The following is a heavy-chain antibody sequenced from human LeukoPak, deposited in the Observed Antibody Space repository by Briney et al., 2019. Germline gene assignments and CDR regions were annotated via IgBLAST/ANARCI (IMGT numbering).Heavy chain of an antibody. CDR3: ARLVRITMVRGPKGDDY. CDR1: GFTFSSYV. CDR2: ISSSGSTI. D-gene: IGHD3-10*01. J-gene: IGHJ4*02. V-gene: IGHV3-48*03. Sequence: PGGSLRLSCAASGFTFSSYVMNWVRQAPGKGLEWVSYISSSGSTIYYADSVKGRFTISRDNAKNSLYLQMNSLRAEDTAVYYCARLVRITMVRGPKGDDYWGQGTLVTVSS.